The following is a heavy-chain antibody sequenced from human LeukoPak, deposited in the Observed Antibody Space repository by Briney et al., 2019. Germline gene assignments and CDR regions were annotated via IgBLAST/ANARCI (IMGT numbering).Heavy chain of an antibody. CDR2: IYHSGST. D-gene: IGHD2-15*01. CDR3: AREGYCSGGSCDNWFDP. CDR1: GGSISSGGYS. Sequence: SQTLSLTCTVSGGSISSGGYSWSWIRQPPGKGLEWIGYIYHSGSTYYNPSLKSRVTISVDRSKNQFSLNLSSVTAADTAVYYCAREGYCSGGSCDNWFDPWGQGTLVTVSS. V-gene: IGHV4-30-2*01. J-gene: IGHJ5*02.